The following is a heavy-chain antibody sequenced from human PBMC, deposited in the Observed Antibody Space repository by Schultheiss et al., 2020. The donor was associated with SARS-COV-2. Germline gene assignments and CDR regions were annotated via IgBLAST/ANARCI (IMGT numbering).Heavy chain of an antibody. CDR3: AREPSSVAVPGP. V-gene: IGHV3-11*01. CDR2: ISGSGNTI. D-gene: IGHD2-21*01. CDR1: GVTFSDYY. Sequence: GGSLRLSCAASGVTFSDYYMSWIRQAPGKGLEWISFISGSGNTIYYADSVRGRFTISRDNAKSSLFLQMNSLRAEDTAVYYCAREPSSVAVPGPWGQGTLVTVSS. J-gene: IGHJ5*02.